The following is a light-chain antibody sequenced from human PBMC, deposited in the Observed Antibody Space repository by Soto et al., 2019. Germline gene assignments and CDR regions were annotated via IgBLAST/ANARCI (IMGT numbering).Light chain of an antibody. CDR3: QQYGYSFRA. CDR1: QSVSSSY. V-gene: IGKV3-20*01. J-gene: IGKJ1*01. CDR2: GAS. Sequence: EILLTQSPGTLSLSPGERATLSCRASQSVSSSYLSWYPLKPGQAPRLLIYGASSRATGIPDRFSGSGSGTDFTLTISRLEPEDVAVYYCQQYGYSFRAFGQGTKVEL.